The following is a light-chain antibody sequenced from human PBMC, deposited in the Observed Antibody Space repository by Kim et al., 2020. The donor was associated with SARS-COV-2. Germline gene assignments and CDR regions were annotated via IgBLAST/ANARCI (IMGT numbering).Light chain of an antibody. V-gene: IGKV3-15*01. CDR2: GAS. CDR3: QQYKTWPLT. CDR1: QSVSSN. J-gene: IGKJ4*01. Sequence: VSPGERATLSCRASQSVSSNLAWYQQNPGQPPRLLIYGASTRATGIPARFSGSASGTEFTLTISSLQSEDFAVYFCQQYKTWPLTFGGGTKVDIK.